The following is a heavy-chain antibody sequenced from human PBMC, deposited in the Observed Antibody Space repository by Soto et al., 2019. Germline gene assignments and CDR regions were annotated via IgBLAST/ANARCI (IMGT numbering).Heavy chain of an antibody. D-gene: IGHD4-17*01. Sequence: PSETLSLTCSVSGGPVSDKTYYWSWIRQPPGKRLGWIGYVYYSGTTNYNPSLKSRATISVDLSKNRFSLRLSSVTTADTALYYCARTTAVPNTLRSRYFFDYWGQGTLVTVSS. V-gene: IGHV4-61*01. J-gene: IGHJ4*02. CDR2: VYYSGTT. CDR3: ARTTAVPNTLRSRYFFDY. CDR1: GGPVSDKTYY.